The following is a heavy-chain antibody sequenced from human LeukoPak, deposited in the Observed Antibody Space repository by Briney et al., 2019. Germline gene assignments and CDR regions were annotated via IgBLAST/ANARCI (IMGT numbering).Heavy chain of an antibody. D-gene: IGHD3-22*01. CDR3: ARNDYYDSGYYFDY. J-gene: IGHJ4*02. CDR1: GFTFSSYA. Sequence: GRSLRLSCAASGFTFSSYAMHWVRQAPGKGLEWVAVISYDGSNKYYADSVKGRFTISRDNSKSTLYLQMNSLRAEDTAVYYCARNDYYDSGYYFDYWGQGTLVTVSS. V-gene: IGHV3-30*04. CDR2: ISYDGSNK.